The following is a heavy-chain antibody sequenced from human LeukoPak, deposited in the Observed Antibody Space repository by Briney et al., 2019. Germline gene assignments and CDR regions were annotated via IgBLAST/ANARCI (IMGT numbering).Heavy chain of an antibody. Sequence: PGGSLRLSCATSGFSFSTYAMSWVRQAPGKGLEWVSGISWNSGSIGYADSVKGRFTISRDNAKNSLYLQMNSLRAEDTAVYYCAREGYQLLVRSWFDPWGQGTLVTVSS. D-gene: IGHD2-2*01. CDR1: GFSFSTYA. J-gene: IGHJ5*02. CDR2: ISWNSGSI. V-gene: IGHV3-20*04. CDR3: AREGYQLLVRSWFDP.